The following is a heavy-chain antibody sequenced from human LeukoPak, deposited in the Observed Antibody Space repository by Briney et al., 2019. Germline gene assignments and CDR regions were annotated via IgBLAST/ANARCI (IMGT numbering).Heavy chain of an antibody. CDR1: GFTFSDYY. CDR2: ISSSGSTI. V-gene: IGHV3-11*04. J-gene: IGHJ4*02. D-gene: IGHD6-13*01. CDR3: ARSPSGIAAAGPIDY. Sequence: GGSLRLSCAASGFTFSDYYMSWICQAPGKGLEWVSYISSSGSTIYYADSVKGRFTISRDNAKNSLYLQMNSLRAEDTAVYYCARSPSGIAAAGPIDYWGQGTLVTVSS.